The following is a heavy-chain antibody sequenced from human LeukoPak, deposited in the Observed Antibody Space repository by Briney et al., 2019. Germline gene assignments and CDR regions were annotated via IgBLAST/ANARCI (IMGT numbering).Heavy chain of an antibody. J-gene: IGHJ4*02. CDR1: GGSFSGYY. D-gene: IGHD1-26*01. V-gene: IGHV4-34*01. Sequence: SETLSLTCAVYGGSFSGYYWSWIRQPPGKGLEWIGEINHSGSTNYNPSLKSRVTISVDTSKNQFSLKLSSVTAADTAVYYCARSAVGATRRLGYWGQGTLVTVSS. CDR2: INHSGST. CDR3: ARSAVGATRRLGY.